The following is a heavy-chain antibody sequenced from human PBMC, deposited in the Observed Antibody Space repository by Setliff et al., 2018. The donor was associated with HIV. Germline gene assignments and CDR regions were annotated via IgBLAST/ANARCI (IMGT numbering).Heavy chain of an antibody. Sequence: GESLKISCKGSGYSFTSYWIGWVRQMPGKGLEWMGIIYPGDPDARYSPSFQGQVTISADKSISTAYLQWSSLKASDTAMYYCARHKGAGPYYYYMDVWGKGTTVTVS. D-gene: IGHD3-16*01. CDR1: GYSFTSYW. CDR2: IYPGDPDA. J-gene: IGHJ6*03. CDR3: ARHKGAGPYYYYMDV. V-gene: IGHV5-51*01.